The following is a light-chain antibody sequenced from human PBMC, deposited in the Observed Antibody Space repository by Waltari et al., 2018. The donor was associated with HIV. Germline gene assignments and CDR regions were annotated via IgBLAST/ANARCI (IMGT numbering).Light chain of an antibody. CDR1: QSVDNK. CDR2: DAS. CDR3: QQYKNWPPLT. J-gene: IGKJ1*01. V-gene: IGKV3-15*01. Sequence: ETVMTQSPGTLPASPGERVALSCRASQSVDNKLAWYQQKPGQRPMLLVYDASTGAAGIPDRFSGSGSGTQFTLTITGLQSEDCAVYYCQQYKNWPPLTFGQGTKVEIK.